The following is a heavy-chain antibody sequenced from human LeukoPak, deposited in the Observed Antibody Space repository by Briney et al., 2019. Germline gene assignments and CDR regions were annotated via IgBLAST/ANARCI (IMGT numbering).Heavy chain of an antibody. CDR3: ASGFSSSPYFDY. D-gene: IGHD6-6*01. Sequence: GGSLRLSCTAAGFPFSNHPMNWVRQAPGKGLEWVSFITGSSSYIYYTDSVKGRFTISRDNAKNSLFLQMNSLRDEDTAVYYCASGFSSSPYFDYWGQGTLVTVSS. V-gene: IGHV3-21*01. CDR2: ITGSSSYI. J-gene: IGHJ4*02. CDR1: GFPFSNHP.